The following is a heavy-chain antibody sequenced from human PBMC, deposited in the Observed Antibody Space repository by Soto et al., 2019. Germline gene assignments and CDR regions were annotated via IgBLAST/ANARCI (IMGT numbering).Heavy chain of an antibody. Sequence: ASVEVSCKASGYTFTSLYMHWVRQAPGQGLEWMGWISGYNGDTNYAQKFQDRVSMTIDTSTGTAYMELRSLTSDDTAIYYCAKNGQPPYYYYGLDVWGQGTKVTVSS. V-gene: IGHV1-18*04. CDR2: ISGYNGDT. CDR1: GYTFTSLY. J-gene: IGHJ6*02. D-gene: IGHD2-8*01. CDR3: AKNGQPPYYYYGLDV.